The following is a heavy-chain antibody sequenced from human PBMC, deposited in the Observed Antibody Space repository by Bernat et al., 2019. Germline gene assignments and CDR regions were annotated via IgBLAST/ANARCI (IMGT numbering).Heavy chain of an antibody. CDR1: GFTFSNYG. Sequence: QLQLVESGGGVVQPGMSLRLSCAASGFTFSNYGIHWVRQAPGKGLEWVAVISYDGKNKYYVDTVRGGFSISRDKSRNTVFLQMNNLGAEDTAVYYCAKERHGVGATSPDYWGQGTLVTVSS. D-gene: IGHD1-26*01. CDR2: ISYDGKNK. J-gene: IGHJ4*02. V-gene: IGHV3-30*18. CDR3: AKERHGVGATSPDY.